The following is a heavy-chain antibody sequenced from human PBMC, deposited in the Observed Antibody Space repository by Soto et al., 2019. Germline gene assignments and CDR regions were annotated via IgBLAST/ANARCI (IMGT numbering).Heavy chain of an antibody. Sequence: QVQLQESGPGLVRPSETLSLTCTVSGGSMNRYNWSGIRKTPGKGLEWIGYVQYSGTTSYNHSPQSRVAMSVDTWNNQFSLRLTAITAADTAIYFCARGPTYYDFLGALDYWGRGTLVTVSS. V-gene: IGHV4-59*01. CDR2: VQYSGTT. J-gene: IGHJ4*01. CDR3: ARGPTYYDFLGALDY. D-gene: IGHD3-3*01. CDR1: GGSMNRYN.